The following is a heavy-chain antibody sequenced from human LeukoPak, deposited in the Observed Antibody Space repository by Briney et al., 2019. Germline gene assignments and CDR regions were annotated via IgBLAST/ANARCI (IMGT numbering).Heavy chain of an antibody. CDR3: TTGFLEWLSLKQYYFDY. V-gene: IGHV3-15*01. CDR1: GLTFSNAW. D-gene: IGHD3-3*01. J-gene: IGHJ4*02. CDR2: IKSKTDGGTT. Sequence: GGSLRLSCAASGLTFSNAWMSWVRQAPGKGLEWVGRIKSKTDGGTTDHAAPVKGRFTISRDDSKNTLYLQMNSLKTEDTAVYYCTTGFLEWLSLKQYYFDYWGQGTLVTVSS.